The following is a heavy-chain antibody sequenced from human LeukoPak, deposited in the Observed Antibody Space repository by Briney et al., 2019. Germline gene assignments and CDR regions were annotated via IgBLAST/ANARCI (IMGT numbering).Heavy chain of an antibody. V-gene: IGHV4-59*01. CDR1: GGSISSYY. CDR2: IYYSGST. CDR3: ARATPITMVRGVIDHFDY. D-gene: IGHD3-10*01. Sequence: SETLSLTXTVSGGSISSYYWSWIWQPPGKGLEWIGYIYYSGSTNYNPSLKSRVTVSVDTSKNQFSLKLSSVTAADTAVYYCARATPITMVRGVIDHFDYWGQGTLVTVSS. J-gene: IGHJ4*02.